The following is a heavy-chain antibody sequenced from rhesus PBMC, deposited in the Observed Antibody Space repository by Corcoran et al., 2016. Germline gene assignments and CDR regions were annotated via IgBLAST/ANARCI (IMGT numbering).Heavy chain of an antibody. CDR1: GGTISSGYYY. Sequence: QVQLQESGPGVVKPSETLSLTCAVSGGTISSGYYYWSWIRQPPGKGLEWSGGIYSNSKSTNYNPSLKSRVTISKDTSKNQFSLKLSSVTATDTAVYYCARDPYSGSYRISLDVWGRGVLVTVSS. J-gene: IGHJ5-2*02. CDR2: IYSNSKST. V-gene: IGHV4S12*01. D-gene: IGHD1-44*02. CDR3: ARDPYSGSYRISLDV.